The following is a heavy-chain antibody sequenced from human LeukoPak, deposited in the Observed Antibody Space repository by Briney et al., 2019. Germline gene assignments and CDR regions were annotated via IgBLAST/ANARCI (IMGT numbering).Heavy chain of an antibody. CDR1: GGSISSSTYY. J-gene: IGHJ4*02. CDR2: MYYSGST. CDR3: ARHYCSSASCYVDY. D-gene: IGHD2-2*01. V-gene: IGHV4-39*01. Sequence: SETLSLTCTVSGGSISSSTYYWGWIRQPPGKGLEWIDMMYYSGSTYYNPSLKSRVTISVDTSKNQFSLKLSAVTAADTAVYYCARHYCSSASCYVDYWGQGTLVTVSS.